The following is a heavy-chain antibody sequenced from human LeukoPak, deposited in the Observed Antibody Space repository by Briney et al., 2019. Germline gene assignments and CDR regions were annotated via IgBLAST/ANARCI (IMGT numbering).Heavy chain of an antibody. CDR3: ARGLVVVPAAMSGGNAFDI. CDR2: INHSGST. V-gene: IGHV4-34*01. J-gene: IGHJ3*02. Sequence: SETLSLTCAVYGGPFSGYYWSWIRQPPGKGLEWIGEINHSGSTNYNPSLKSRVTISVDTSKNQFSLKLSSVTAADTAVYYCARGLVVVPAAMSGGNAFDIWGQGTMVTVSS. CDR1: GGPFSGYY. D-gene: IGHD2-2*01.